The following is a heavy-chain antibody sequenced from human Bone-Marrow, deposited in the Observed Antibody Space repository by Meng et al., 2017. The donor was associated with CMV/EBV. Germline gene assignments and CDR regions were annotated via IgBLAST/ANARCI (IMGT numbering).Heavy chain of an antibody. CDR3: ARNYDFWSGIFDY. CDR1: GFTFSSYS. J-gene: IGHJ4*02. CDR2: ISSSSTI. V-gene: IGHV3-48*04. Sequence: GESLKISCAASGFTFSSYSMNWVRQAPGKGLEWVSYISSSSTIYYADSVKGRFTISRDNAKNSLYLQMNSLRAEDTAVYYCARNYDFWSGIFDYWGQGTLVTVSS. D-gene: IGHD3-3*01.